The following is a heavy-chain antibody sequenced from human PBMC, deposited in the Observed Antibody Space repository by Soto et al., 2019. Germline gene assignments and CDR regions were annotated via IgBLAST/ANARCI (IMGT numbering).Heavy chain of an antibody. CDR2: ISAHNDNT. Sequence: QVHLVQSGAEVRKPGASVKVSCKGSGYTFTSYGIAWVRQAPGQGLEWMGWISAHNDNTNYAQKVQGRVTVTRDTSTTTASMGLRNLRSDARAVYYCARGRYGAYWGQGAWSPSPQ. CDR3: ARGRYGAY. CDR1: GYTFTSYG. V-gene: IGHV1-18*01. D-gene: IGHD3-10*01. J-gene: IGHJ4*02.